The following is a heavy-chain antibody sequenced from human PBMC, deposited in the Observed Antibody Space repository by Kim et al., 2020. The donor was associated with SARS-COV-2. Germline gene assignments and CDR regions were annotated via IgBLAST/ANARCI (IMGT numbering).Heavy chain of an antibody. V-gene: IGHV1-46*01. CDR1: GYTFTSYY. CDR3: ARGGEVLRYFDWSQGVDP. J-gene: IGHJ5*02. D-gene: IGHD3-9*01. Sequence: ASVKVSCKASGYTFTSYYMHWVRQAPGQGLEWMGIINPSGGSTSYAQKFQGRVTMTRDTSTSTVYMELSSLRSEDTAVYYCARGGEVLRYFDWSQGVDPWGQGTLVTVSS. CDR2: INPSGGST.